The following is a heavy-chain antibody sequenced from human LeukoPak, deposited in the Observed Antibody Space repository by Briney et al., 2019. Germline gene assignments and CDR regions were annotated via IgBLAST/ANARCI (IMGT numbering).Heavy chain of an antibody. CDR3: AKDREGLSSGYDLEYFDY. D-gene: IGHD5-12*01. V-gene: IGHV3-23*01. CDR1: GFTFSSYA. CDR2: ISGGGGTT. J-gene: IGHJ4*02. Sequence: GGSLRLSCVASGFTFSSYAMNWVRQAPGKGLEWVSAISGGGGTTYYADSVKGRFTISRDNSKNTLFLQMNSLRAEDTAVYYCAKDREGLSSGYDLEYFDYWGQGTLVTVSS.